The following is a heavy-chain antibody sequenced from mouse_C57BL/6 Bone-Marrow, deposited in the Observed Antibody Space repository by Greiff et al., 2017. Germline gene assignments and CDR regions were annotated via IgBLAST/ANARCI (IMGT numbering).Heavy chain of an antibody. D-gene: IGHD1-1*01. CDR3: AREITTVVGDY. Sequence: QVQLKQPGAELVKPGASVKLSCKASGYTFTSYWMHWVKQRPGQGLEWIGMIHPNSGSTNYNEKFKSKATLTVDKSSSTAYMQLSSLTSEDSAVYYCAREITTVVGDYWGQGTSVTVSS. CDR1: GYTFTSYW. V-gene: IGHV1-64*01. CDR2: IHPNSGST. J-gene: IGHJ4*01.